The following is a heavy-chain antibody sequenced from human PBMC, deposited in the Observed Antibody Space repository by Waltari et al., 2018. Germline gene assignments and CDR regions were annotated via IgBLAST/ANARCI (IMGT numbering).Heavy chain of an antibody. CDR2: ISCGCGRT. D-gene: IGHD1-1*01. CDR1: GFTFSSYA. CDR3: ARDYWRGYYYGMDV. J-gene: IGHJ6*02. Sequence: EVQLLESGGGLVQPGGSLRLSCAASGFTFSSYAMSWVRQAPGKGLEWVAAISCGCGRTYYADSVKCRFTFSRDNSKNTLYLQMNSLRAEDTAVYYCARDYWRGYYYGMDVWGQGTTVTVSS. V-gene: IGHV3-23*01.